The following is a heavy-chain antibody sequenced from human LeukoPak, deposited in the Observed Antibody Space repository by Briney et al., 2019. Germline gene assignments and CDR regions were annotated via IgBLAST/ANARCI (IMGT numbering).Heavy chain of an antibody. V-gene: IGHV4-39*01. D-gene: IGHD3-10*01. CDR2: IYYSGST. J-gene: IGHJ4*02. CDR1: GGSISSSSYY. CDR3: ARGRVHYGSGSWSY. Sequence: SETLSLTCTVSGGSISSSSYYWGWIRQPPGKGLEWIGSIYYSGSTYYNPSLKSRVTISVDTSKNQFSLKLSSVTAADTAVYYCARGRVHYGSGSWSYWGQGTLVTVSS.